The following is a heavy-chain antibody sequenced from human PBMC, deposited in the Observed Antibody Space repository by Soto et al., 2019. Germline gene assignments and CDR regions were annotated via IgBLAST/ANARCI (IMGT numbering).Heavy chain of an antibody. CDR2: ISSSSNYI. D-gene: IGHD5-12*01. CDR3: ARVCGYDSPHPYYYYCMDV. CDR1: GFTFSNYS. Sequence: NPGGSLRLSCAASGFTFSNYSMNWVRQAPGKGLEWVSSISSSSNYIYYADSVKGRFAISRDNAKNSLYLQMNSLRAEDTAVYYCARVCGYDSPHPYYYYCMDVWGQGTTVTVSS. J-gene: IGHJ6*02. V-gene: IGHV3-21*01.